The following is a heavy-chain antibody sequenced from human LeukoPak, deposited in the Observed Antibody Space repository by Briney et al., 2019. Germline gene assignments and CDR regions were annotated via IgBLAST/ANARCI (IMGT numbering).Heavy chain of an antibody. D-gene: IGHD1-26*01. V-gene: IGHV4-39*01. Sequence: SETLSLTCTSSGGSITSSTYYWGWIRQPPGKGLEWIGSIYYSGSTYYHPSLKSRVTISVDTSKKQLSLKLSSVTAADTAVYYCARHSTQWELRSNFDYWGQGTLVTVSS. CDR2: IYYSGST. CDR1: GGSITSSTYY. CDR3: ARHSTQWELRSNFDY. J-gene: IGHJ4*02.